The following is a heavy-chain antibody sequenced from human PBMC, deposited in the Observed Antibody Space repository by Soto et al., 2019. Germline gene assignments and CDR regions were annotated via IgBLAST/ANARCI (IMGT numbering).Heavy chain of an antibody. V-gene: IGHV3-53*01. CDR3: GSNLGP. CDR2: IYSGGNI. CDR1: GFTVSNNC. D-gene: IGHD3-10*01. Sequence: GSLRLSFAASGFTVSNNCLMWVRQAPVKGLEWVSLIYSGGNIHYADSVKGRFTISRDGSKNMLFLQMNSLRAEDTAMYYCGSNLGPWGQGTMVTVSS. J-gene: IGHJ3*01.